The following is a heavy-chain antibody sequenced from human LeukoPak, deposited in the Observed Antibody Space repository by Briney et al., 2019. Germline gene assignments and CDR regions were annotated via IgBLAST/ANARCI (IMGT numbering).Heavy chain of an antibody. Sequence: SETLSLTCTVSGGSISSSSYYWGWIRQPPGKGLEWIGSIYYSGSTYYNPSLKSRVTISVDTSKNQFSLKLSSVTAADTAVYYCARGLLTIWGQGTLVTVSS. D-gene: IGHD2-21*01. CDR1: GGSISSSSYY. CDR3: ARGLLTI. V-gene: IGHV4-39*07. J-gene: IGHJ4*02. CDR2: IYYSGST.